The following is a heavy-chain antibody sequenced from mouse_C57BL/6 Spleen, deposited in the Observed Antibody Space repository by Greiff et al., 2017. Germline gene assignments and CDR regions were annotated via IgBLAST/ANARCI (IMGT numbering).Heavy chain of an antibody. CDR1: GYTFTDYE. J-gene: IGHJ1*03. CDR2: IDPETGGT. D-gene: IGHD1-1*01. V-gene: IGHV1-15*01. CDR3: TRSPSGSSYWYFDV. Sequence: QVQLKQSGAELVRPGASVTLSCKASGYTFTDYEMHWVKQTPVHGLEWIGAIDPETGGTAYNQKFKGKAILTAVKSSSTAYMELRSLTSEDSAVYYCTRSPSGSSYWYFDVWGTGTTVTVSS.